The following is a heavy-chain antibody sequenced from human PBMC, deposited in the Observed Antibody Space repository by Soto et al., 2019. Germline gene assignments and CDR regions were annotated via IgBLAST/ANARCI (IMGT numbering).Heavy chain of an antibody. Sequence: QVQLVQSGAEVKKPGSAVKVACKASGGAFSRYAISWVRQAPGQGLDWMGGIIPIFGTANSGQKFQCRDTISADESTSTAYKERSRLRSEDRAVESCARDFVREVFGVPLGATDTGYYYGMAGCGQRTTVTVSS. V-gene: IGHV1-69*01. D-gene: IGHD1-26*01. CDR3: ARDFVREVFGVPLGATDTGYYYGMAG. CDR1: GGAFSRYA. CDR2: IIPIFGTA. J-gene: IGHJ6*02.